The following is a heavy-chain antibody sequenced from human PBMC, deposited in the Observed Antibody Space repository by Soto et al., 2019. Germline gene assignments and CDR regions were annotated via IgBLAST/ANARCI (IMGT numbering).Heavy chain of an antibody. D-gene: IGHD2-21*02. J-gene: IGHJ4*02. CDR3: AHNSRGWGDSPPTGFDY. CDR1: GFSLSTSGVG. V-gene: IGHV2-5*01. Sequence: GLALGSPSHTLTLTCTFSGFSLSTSGVGVCWIRQPPGKPLEWLALIYWNDDKRYSPSLKSRLTITKYTPKNQVVLTMTNMDPVDTATYSCAHNSRGWGDSPPTGFDYWGQGTLVTVSS. CDR2: IYWNDDK.